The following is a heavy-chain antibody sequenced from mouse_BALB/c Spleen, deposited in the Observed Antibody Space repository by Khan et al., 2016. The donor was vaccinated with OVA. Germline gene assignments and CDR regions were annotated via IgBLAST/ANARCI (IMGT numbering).Heavy chain of an antibody. CDR2: ISSGGTT. V-gene: IGHV5-6-5*01. D-gene: IGHD1-1*01. CDR1: GFTFSAFA. Sequence: DVKLVESGGGLVKPGGSLKLSCTASGFTFSAFAMSWVRQTPEKRLDWVTSISSGGTTYYPDILKGRFTISRGNARNILYLQMSSLRSEATALYYCAREVYGRNYGGFAYWGQGTLVTVSA. J-gene: IGHJ3*01. CDR3: AREVYGRNYGGFAY.